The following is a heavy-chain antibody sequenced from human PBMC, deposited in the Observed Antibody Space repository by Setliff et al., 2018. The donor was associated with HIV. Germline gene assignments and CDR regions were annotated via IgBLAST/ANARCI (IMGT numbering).Heavy chain of an antibody. CDR1: GYSFTDFW. CDR3: ARHFSVAGDAFDV. V-gene: IGHV5-51*01. J-gene: IGHJ3*01. Sequence: HGESLTISCKGSGYSFTDFWIGWVRQMPGKGLEWMGIFYPGDFDTRYSPSFEGQVTMSAEKSISTAYLRWSSLKASDTAIYYCARHFSVAGDAFDVWGQGTMVTVS. CDR2: FYPGDFDT. D-gene: IGHD6-19*01.